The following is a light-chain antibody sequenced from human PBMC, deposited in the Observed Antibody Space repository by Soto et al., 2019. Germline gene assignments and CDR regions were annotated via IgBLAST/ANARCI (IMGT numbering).Light chain of an antibody. CDR2: GAS. CDR3: QQHGGSPT. J-gene: IGKJ1*01. Sequence: IVLTQSPGTLSLSPGERATLSCRASQSVSSHLVWYQQKPGQAPRLLIFGASSRATGIPDRFSGSGSGTDFTLTISRLEPEDFAVYYCQQHGGSPTFDQGTKVEIK. V-gene: IGKV3-20*01. CDR1: QSVSSH.